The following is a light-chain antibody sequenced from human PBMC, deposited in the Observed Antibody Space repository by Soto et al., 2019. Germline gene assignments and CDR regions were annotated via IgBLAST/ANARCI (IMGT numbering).Light chain of an antibody. J-gene: IGKJ1*01. CDR1: QSLVYGDGHTY. CDR2: QIF. V-gene: IGKV2-30*01. CDR3: TQPTHWPHT. Sequence: TVTLNNGQPDSISCRSTQSLVYGDGHTYLSWFQQRPGHSPRRLIYQIFNRDSGVPDRFSGTGSGTDFTLEISSVEAEAVRVYCCTQPTHWPHTSAQGTKV.